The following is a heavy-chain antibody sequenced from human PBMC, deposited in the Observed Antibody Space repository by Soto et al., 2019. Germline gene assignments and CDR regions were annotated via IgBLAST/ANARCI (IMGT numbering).Heavy chain of an antibody. CDR2: TFPMFGKA. D-gene: IGHD6-13*01. V-gene: IGHV1-69*06. CDR3: ATVDISTWIDGMDV. J-gene: IGHJ6*02. Sequence: QVQLVQSGAEVKKPGSSVKVSCKASGGTFSSYAISWVRQAPGQGLEWMGGTFPMFGKANYAQKFQGRVTISADKSTSTAYMELSSLTSEDTAVYYCATVDISTWIDGMDVWGQGTTGTVSS. CDR1: GGTFSSYA.